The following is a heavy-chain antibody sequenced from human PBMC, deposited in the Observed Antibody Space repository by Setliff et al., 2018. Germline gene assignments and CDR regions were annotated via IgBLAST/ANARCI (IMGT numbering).Heavy chain of an antibody. V-gene: IGHV3-13*01. CDR1: GFTFSSYD. Sequence: GGSLRLSCAASGFTFSSYDMHWVRQATGKGLEWVSAIGTAGDTYYPGSVKGRFTISRENAKNSLYLQMNSLRAEDTAVYYCARVASAPYGSGSDYIRALDYWGQGTLVTVSS. CDR2: IGTAGDT. D-gene: IGHD3-10*01. CDR3: ARVASAPYGSGSDYIRALDY. J-gene: IGHJ4*02.